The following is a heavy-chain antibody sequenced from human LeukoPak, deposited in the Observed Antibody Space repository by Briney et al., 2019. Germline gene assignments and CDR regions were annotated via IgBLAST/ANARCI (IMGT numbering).Heavy chain of an antibody. CDR3: AKANEILTGYYGMDV. J-gene: IGHJ6*04. CDR2: ISWDGGST. CDR1: GFTFDDYA. D-gene: IGHD3-9*01. V-gene: IGHV3-43D*04. Sequence: AGGSLRLSCAASGFTFDDYAMHWVRQAPGKGLEWVSIISWDGGSTYYADSVKGRFTISRDNSKNSLYLQMNSLRADDTALYYCAKANEILTGYYGMDVWGKGTTVTVSS.